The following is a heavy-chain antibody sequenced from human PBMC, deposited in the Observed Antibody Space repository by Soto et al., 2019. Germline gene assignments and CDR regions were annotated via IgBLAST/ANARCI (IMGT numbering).Heavy chain of an antibody. D-gene: IGHD6-19*01. V-gene: IGHV3-30*18. CDR2: ISYDGSNK. CDR1: GFTFSSHG. J-gene: IGHJ4*02. Sequence: GGSLRLSCAASGFTFSSHGMNWVRQAPGKGLEWVAVISYDGSNKYYADSVKGRFTISRDSSKNTLYLQMNSLRAEDTAVYYCAKWGSGWYFDYWGQGTLVTSP. CDR3: AKWGSGWYFDY.